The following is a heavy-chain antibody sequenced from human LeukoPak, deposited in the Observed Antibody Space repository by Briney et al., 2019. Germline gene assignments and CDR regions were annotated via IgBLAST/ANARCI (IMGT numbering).Heavy chain of an antibody. CDR2: IKQDGNEK. Sequence: GGSLRLSCAASGFTFSTYWMSWVRQAPGKGLEWVANIKQDGNEKYYEDSVKGRFTISRDNAKNSLYLQMNSLRAEDTAVYYCARVSSYGSGSYYNPWIDYWGQGTLVTVSS. J-gene: IGHJ4*02. V-gene: IGHV3-7*01. CDR3: ARVSSYGSGSYYNPWIDY. CDR1: GFTFSTYW. D-gene: IGHD3-10*01.